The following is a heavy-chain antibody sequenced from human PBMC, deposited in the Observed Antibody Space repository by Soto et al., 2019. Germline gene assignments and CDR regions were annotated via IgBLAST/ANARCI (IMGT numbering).Heavy chain of an antibody. Sequence: VESLKLSCAASGFPFSHYWMHWVRQTPGKGLVWVSRINPAGTITNYADSVEGRFTISRDNADSALFLQMNSLSAEDTAIYYCTSDTFGLRDTWGQGTLVTVS. CDR1: GFPFSHYW. V-gene: IGHV3-74*01. D-gene: IGHD3-16*01. CDR3: TSDTFGLRDT. CDR2: INPAGTIT. J-gene: IGHJ5*02.